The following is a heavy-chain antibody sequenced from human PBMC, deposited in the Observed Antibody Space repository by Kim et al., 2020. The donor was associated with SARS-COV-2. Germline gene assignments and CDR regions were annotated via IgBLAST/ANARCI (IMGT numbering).Heavy chain of an antibody. V-gene: IGHV1-69*01. D-gene: IGHD3-9*01. J-gene: IGHJ5*02. Sequence: QGRVTITADESTSTAYMELSSLRSEDTAVYYCARGDILTGYSLLQGWFDPWGQGTLVTVSS. CDR3: ARGDILTGYSLLQGWFDP.